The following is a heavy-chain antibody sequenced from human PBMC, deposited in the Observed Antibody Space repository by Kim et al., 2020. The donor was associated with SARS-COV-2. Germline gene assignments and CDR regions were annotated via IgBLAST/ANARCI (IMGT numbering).Heavy chain of an antibody. V-gene: IGHV3-30*04. CDR3: ARVPESGGTAMKLWLLWNYFDY. J-gene: IGHJ4*02. CDR1: GFTFSSYA. D-gene: IGHD5-18*01. Sequence: GGSLRLSCAASGFTFSSYAMHWVRQAPGKGLEWVAVISYDGSNKYYADSVKGRFTISRDNSKNTLYLQMNSLRAEDTAVYYCARVPESGGTAMKLWLLWNYFDYWGQGTLVTVSS. CDR2: ISYDGSNK.